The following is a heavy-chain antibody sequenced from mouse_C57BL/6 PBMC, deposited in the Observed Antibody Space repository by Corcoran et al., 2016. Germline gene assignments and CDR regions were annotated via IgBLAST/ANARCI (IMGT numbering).Heavy chain of an antibody. CDR1: GGSISSSSYY. CDR2: IYYSGST. Sequence: QLQESGPGLVKPSETLSLTCTVSGGSISSSSYYWGWIRQPPGKGLEWIGSIYYSGSTYYNPSLKSRVTISVDTSKNQFSLKLSSVTAADTAVYYCARAKKDYDFWSGYRNWFDPWGQGTLVTVSS. V-gene: IGHV3-1*01. D-gene: IGHD2-4*01. CDR3: ARAKKDYDFWSGYRNWFDP. J-gene: IGHJ4*01.